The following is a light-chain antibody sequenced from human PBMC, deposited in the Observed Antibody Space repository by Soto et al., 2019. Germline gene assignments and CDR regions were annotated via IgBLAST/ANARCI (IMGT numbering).Light chain of an antibody. CDR3: AAWDDSLNGYWV. Sequence: QSVLTQPPSASGTPGQRVTISCSGSSSNIGSNIVNWYQQLPGTAPKLLIFNDNQRPSGVPDRFSGSKSGTSASLAISGLQSVDEADYCCAAWDDSLNGYWVFGGGTKLTVL. J-gene: IGLJ3*02. CDR2: NDN. V-gene: IGLV1-44*01. CDR1: SSNIGSNI.